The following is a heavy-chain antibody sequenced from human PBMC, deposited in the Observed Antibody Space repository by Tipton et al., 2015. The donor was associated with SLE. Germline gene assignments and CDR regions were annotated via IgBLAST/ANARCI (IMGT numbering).Heavy chain of an antibody. CDR2: IYYSGST. Sequence: TLSLTCTVSGGSLSSHYWSWIRQPPGKGLEWIGYIYYSGSTNYNPSLKSRVTISVDTSKNQFSLKLSSVTAADTAVYYCARRYYDILTGYYMFDYWGQGTLVTVSS. V-gene: IGHV4-59*11. J-gene: IGHJ4*02. D-gene: IGHD3-9*01. CDR3: ARRYYDILTGYYMFDY. CDR1: GGSLSSHY.